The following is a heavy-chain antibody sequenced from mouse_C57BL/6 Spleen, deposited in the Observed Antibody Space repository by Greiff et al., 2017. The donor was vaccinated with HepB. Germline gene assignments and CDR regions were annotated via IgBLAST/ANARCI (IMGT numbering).Heavy chain of an antibody. CDR2: IEPSDSYT. V-gene: IGHV1-69*01. CDR3: ARGRRGYFDV. CDR1: GYTFTSYW. Sequence: QVQLQQPGAELVMPGASVKLSCKASGYTFTSYWMHWVKQRPGQGLEWIGEIEPSDSYTNYNQKFKGKSTLTVDKSSSTAYMQLSSLTSEDSAVYYCARGRRGYFDVWGTGTTVTVSS. J-gene: IGHJ1*03.